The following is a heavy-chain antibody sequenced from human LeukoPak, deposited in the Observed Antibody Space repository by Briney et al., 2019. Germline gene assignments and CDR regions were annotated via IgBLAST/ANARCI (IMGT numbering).Heavy chain of an antibody. J-gene: IGHJ4*02. CDR3: ARVDARPRHYSNYHFDY. V-gene: IGHV4-59*01. Sequence: SETLSLTCTVSGGSISSYYWSWIRQPPGKGLEWIGYIYYSGSTNYNPSLKSRVTISVDTSKNQFSLKLNSVTAADTAVYYCARVDARPRHYSNYHFDYWGQGTLVTVSS. CDR2: IYYSGST. D-gene: IGHD4-11*01. CDR1: GGSISSYY.